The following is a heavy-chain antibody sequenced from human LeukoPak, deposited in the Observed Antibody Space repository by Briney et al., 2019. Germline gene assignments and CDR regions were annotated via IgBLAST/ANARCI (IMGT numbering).Heavy chain of an antibody. V-gene: IGHV4-34*01. CDR3: ARHPKTRMAARRRYFDY. Sequence: SETLSLTCAVYGGSFSGYYWIWIRQPPGKGLEWIVEINHSGSTNYNPSLKSRVTISVDTSKNQFSLKLSSVTAADTAVYYCARHPKTRMAARRRYFDYWGQGTLVTVSS. J-gene: IGHJ4*02. CDR2: INHSGST. D-gene: IGHD6-6*01. CDR1: GGSFSGYY.